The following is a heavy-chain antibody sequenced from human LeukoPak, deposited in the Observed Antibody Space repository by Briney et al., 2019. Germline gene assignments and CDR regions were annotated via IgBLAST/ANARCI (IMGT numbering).Heavy chain of an antibody. CDR1: GGSISSAYY. J-gene: IGHJ3*02. CDR3: ARKNIAVAGLLTEHQHAFDI. V-gene: IGHV4-38-2*02. CDR2: IYHSGST. Sequence: PSETLSLTCTVSGGSISSAYYWGWIRQPPGKGLEWIGSIYHSGSTYYNPSLKSRVTISVDTSKNQFSLKLSSVTAADTAVYYCARKNIAVAGLLTEHQHAFDIWGQGTMVTVSS. D-gene: IGHD6-19*01.